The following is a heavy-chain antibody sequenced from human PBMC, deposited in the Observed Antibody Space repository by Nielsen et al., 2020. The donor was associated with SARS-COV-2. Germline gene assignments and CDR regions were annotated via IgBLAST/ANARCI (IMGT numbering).Heavy chain of an antibody. CDR2: VSGDVAHTT. CDR1: GFTFSAYA. J-gene: IGHJ1*01. CDR3: AKAQWPVAGTGYFQH. V-gene: IGHV3-23*01. D-gene: IGHD6-19*01. Sequence: GESLKISCAASGFTFSAYAMIWVRQAAGKGLEWVSAVSGDVAHTTYYADSVKGRFTISRDNSKNTLYLQMNSLRAEDTALYYCAKAQWPVAGTGYFQHWGQGTLVTVSS.